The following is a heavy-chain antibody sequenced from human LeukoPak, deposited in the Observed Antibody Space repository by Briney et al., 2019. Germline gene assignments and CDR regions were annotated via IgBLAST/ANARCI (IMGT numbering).Heavy chain of an antibody. CDR1: GFTFDDYA. D-gene: IGHD3-10*01. CDR2: ISWNSGSI. J-gene: IGHJ4*02. CDR3: AKDISDYYGSGSYFDY. V-gene: IGHV3-9*01. Sequence: GRSLRLSCAASGFTFDDYAMHCVRQAPGKGLEWVSGISWNSGSIGYADSVKGRFTISRDNAKNSLYLQMNSLRAEDTALYYCAKDISDYYGSGSYFDYWGQGTLVTVSS.